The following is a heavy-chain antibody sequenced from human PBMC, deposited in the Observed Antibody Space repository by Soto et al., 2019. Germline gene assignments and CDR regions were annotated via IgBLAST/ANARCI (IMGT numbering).Heavy chain of an antibody. V-gene: IGHV4-39*01. Sequence: SERLSLTCSVSGGSISSSSYYWGWIRNPPGKGLEWIGSIYYSGSTYYNPSLKSRVTISVDTSKNQFSLKPSSVTAADTAVYYCARGYSYGSTLVYYYGMDVWGQGTTVS. D-gene: IGHD5-18*01. J-gene: IGHJ6*02. CDR2: IYYSGST. CDR1: GGSISSSSYY. CDR3: ARGYSYGSTLVYYYGMDV.